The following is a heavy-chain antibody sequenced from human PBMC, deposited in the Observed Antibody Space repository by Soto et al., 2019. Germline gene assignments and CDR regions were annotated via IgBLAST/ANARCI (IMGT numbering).Heavy chain of an antibody. CDR3: ATAVISYDSSGYWTVVGDTLDI. J-gene: IGHJ3*02. CDR2: ISGSGGST. CDR1: GFTFSSYA. D-gene: IGHD3-22*01. Sequence: HPGGSLRLSCAASGFTFSSYAMSWVRQAPGKGLEWVSAISGSGGSTYYADSVKGRFTISRDNSKNTLYLKMNSLKAEDTAVYYCATAVISYDSSGYWTVVGDTLDIWAQRTMVTVSS. V-gene: IGHV3-23*01.